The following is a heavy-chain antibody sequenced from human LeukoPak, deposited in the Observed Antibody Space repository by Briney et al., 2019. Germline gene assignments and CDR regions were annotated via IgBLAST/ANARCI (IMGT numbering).Heavy chain of an antibody. CDR2: INHSGST. CDR1: GGSFSGYY. J-gene: IGHJ4*02. Sequence: PSETLSLTCAVYGGSFSGYYWSWIRQPPGKGLEWIGEINHSGSTNYNPPLKSRVTISVDTSKNQFSLKLSSVTAADTAVYYCAARKRVRPFDYWGQGTLVTVSS. V-gene: IGHV4-34*01. CDR3: AARKRVRPFDY. D-gene: IGHD1-14*01.